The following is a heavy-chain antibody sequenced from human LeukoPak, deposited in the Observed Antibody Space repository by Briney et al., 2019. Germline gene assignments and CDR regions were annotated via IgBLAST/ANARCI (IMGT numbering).Heavy chain of an antibody. V-gene: IGHV1-8*01. D-gene: IGHD3-22*01. CDR3: ARGLVWRGYYYYYFDG. Sequence: ASVKVSCKASGYTFTSYDINRVRQATGQGLEWMGWMNPNSGNTGYAQKFQGRVTMTRNTSISTAYLELSSLRSEDTAVYYCARGLVWRGYYYYYFDGWGQGTLVTVSS. J-gene: IGHJ4*02. CDR2: MNPNSGNT. CDR1: GYTFTSYD.